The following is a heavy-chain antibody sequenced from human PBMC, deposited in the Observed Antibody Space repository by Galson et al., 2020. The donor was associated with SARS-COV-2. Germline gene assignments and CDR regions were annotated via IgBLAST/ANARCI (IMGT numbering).Heavy chain of an antibody. V-gene: IGHV3-13*01. Sequence: GGSLRLSCAASGFTFSSYDMHWVRQATGKGLEWVSAIGTAGDTYYPGSVKGRFTISRENAKNSLYLQMNSLRAGDTAVYYCARASMTTVTTPKAYYYYYMDVWGKGTTVTVSS. CDR1: GFTFSSYD. J-gene: IGHJ6*03. D-gene: IGHD4-4*01. CDR2: IGTAGDT. CDR3: ARASMTTVTTPKAYYYYYMDV.